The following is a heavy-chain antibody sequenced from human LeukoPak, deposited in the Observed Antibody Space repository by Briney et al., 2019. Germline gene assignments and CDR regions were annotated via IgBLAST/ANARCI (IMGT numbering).Heavy chain of an antibody. Sequence: GASMKVSCKASGYTFTSYAISWVRQAPGQGLEWMGGIIPIFGTANYAQKFQGRVTITADKSTSTAYMELSSLRSEDTAVYYCAREYSSSWATRGLLDYWGQGTLVTVSS. CDR1: GYTFTSYA. D-gene: IGHD6-13*01. J-gene: IGHJ4*02. CDR3: AREYSSSWATRGLLDY. CDR2: IIPIFGTA. V-gene: IGHV1-69*06.